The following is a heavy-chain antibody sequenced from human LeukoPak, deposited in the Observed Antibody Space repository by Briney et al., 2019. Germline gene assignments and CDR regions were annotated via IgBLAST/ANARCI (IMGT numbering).Heavy chain of an antibody. CDR2: ISSSSSTI. V-gene: IGHV3-48*01. Sequence: GGSLRLSCAASGFTFSSYSMNWVRQAPGKGLEWVSYISSSSSTIYYADSVKGRFTISRDNAKNSLYLQMNSLRAEDTAVYNCASAGYCSSTSCYRGRRNWFDPWGQGTLVTVSS. CDR3: ASAGYCSSTSCYRGRRNWFDP. CDR1: GFTFSSYS. J-gene: IGHJ5*02. D-gene: IGHD2-2*02.